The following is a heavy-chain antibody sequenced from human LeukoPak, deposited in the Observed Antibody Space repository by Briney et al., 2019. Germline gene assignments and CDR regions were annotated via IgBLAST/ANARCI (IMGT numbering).Heavy chain of an antibody. J-gene: IGHJ4*02. D-gene: IGHD3-22*01. CDR2: IYYSGST. CDR3: ARGMTYYYDSSGYSPHYYFDY. Sequence: SETLSLTCTVSGGSISSSSYYWGWIRQPPGKGLEWIGYIYYSGSTNYNPSLKSRVTISVDTSKNHFSLKLSSVTAADTAVYYCARGMTYYYDSSGYSPHYYFDYWGQGTLVTVSS. V-gene: IGHV4-61*03. CDR1: GGSISSSSYY.